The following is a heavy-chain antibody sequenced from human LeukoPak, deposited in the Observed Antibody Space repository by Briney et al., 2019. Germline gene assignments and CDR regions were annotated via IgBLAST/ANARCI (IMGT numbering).Heavy chain of an antibody. J-gene: IGHJ4*02. CDR2: ISAYNGNT. D-gene: IGHD3-3*01. CDR1: GYTFTSYG. CDR3: ARGRHSSDFWSGSAMYYFDY. V-gene: IGHV1-18*01. Sequence: ASVKVSCKASGYTFTSYGISWVRQAPGQGLEWMGWISAYNGNTNYAQKLQGRVTMTTDTSTSTAYMELRSLRSHDTAVYYCARGRHSSDFWSGSAMYYFDYWGQGTLVTVSS.